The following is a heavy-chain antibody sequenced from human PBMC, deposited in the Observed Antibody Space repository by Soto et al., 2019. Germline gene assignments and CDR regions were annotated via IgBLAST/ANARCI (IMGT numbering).Heavy chain of an antibody. Sequence: SETLSLTCTVSGGSISSSSYYWGWIRQPPGKGLEWIGSIYYSGSTYYNPSLKSRVTISVDTSKNQFSLKLSSVTAADTAVYYCGRNRIWSLDYWGQGTLVTVSS. J-gene: IGHJ4*02. CDR1: GGSISSSSYY. D-gene: IGHD6-13*01. CDR2: IYYSGST. CDR3: GRNRIWSLDY. V-gene: IGHV4-39*07.